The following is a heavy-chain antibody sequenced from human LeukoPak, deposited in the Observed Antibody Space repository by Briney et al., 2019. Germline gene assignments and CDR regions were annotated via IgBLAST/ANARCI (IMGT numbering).Heavy chain of an antibody. CDR3: AKDSLTGTGPYYFDC. D-gene: IGHD3-9*01. V-gene: IGHV3-48*03. CDR1: GFTFSSYE. CDR2: ISSSGSTI. Sequence: PGGSMRLSCAASGFTFSSYEMNWVRQAPGKGLEWVSYISSSGSTIYYADSVKGRFTISRDNAKNSLYLQMSSLRAEDTAVYYCAKDSLTGTGPYYFDCWGQGTLVTVSS. J-gene: IGHJ4*02.